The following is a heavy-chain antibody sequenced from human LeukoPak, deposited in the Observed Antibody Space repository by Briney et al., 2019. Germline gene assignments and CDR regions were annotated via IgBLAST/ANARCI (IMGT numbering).Heavy chain of an antibody. CDR1: GYTFTSYD. CDR2: MNPNSGNT. D-gene: IGHD3-3*01. J-gene: IGHJ6*02. Sequence: GASVKVSCKASGYTFTSYDINWVRQATGQGLEWMGWMNPNSGNTGYAQKFQGRVTMTRNTSISTAYMELSSLRSEDTAVYYCARLPRNDDWSGYYDYYYYYGMDVWGQGTTVTVSS. CDR3: ARLPRNDDWSGYYDYYYYYGMDV. V-gene: IGHV1-8*01.